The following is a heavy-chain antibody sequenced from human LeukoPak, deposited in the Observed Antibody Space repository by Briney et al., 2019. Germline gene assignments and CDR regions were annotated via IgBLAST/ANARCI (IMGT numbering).Heavy chain of an antibody. Sequence: SETLSLTCAVYGGSFSGYYWSWIRQPPGKGLEWIGRIYTSGSTNYNPSLKSRVTMSVDTSKNQFSLKLSSVTAADTAVYYCARGTRSVVVDYWGQGTLVTVSS. D-gene: IGHD2-15*01. V-gene: IGHV4-59*10. J-gene: IGHJ4*02. CDR2: IYTSGST. CDR1: GGSFSGYY. CDR3: ARGTRSVVVDY.